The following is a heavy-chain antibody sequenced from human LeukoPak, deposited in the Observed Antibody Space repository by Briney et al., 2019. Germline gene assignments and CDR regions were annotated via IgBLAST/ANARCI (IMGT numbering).Heavy chain of an antibody. CDR1: GFTFSSNW. J-gene: IGHJ4*02. CDR3: TRDPLYGALDS. CDR2: INSDGSTT. V-gene: IGHV3-74*03. D-gene: IGHD4-17*01. Sequence: GGSLRLSCAASGFTFSSNWMQWVRQAPGKGLVWVSRINSDGSTTTYADSVKGRFIISRDNAKKSLYLQMNSLRAEDTAVYYCTRDPLYGALDSWGQGILVTVSS.